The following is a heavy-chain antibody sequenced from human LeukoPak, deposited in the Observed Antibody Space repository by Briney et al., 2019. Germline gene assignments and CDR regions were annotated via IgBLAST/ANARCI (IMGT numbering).Heavy chain of an antibody. D-gene: IGHD3-16*01. CDR3: ARAPYVYSGHHDY. CDR1: GFTFSSYS. J-gene: IGHJ4*02. CDR2: ISSSSSYI. V-gene: IGHV3-21*01. Sequence: GGSQRLSCAASGFTFSSYSMNWVRQAPGKGLEWVSSISSSSSYIYYADSVKGRFTISRDNAKNSLYLQMNSLRAEDTAVYYCARAPYVYSGHHDYWGQGTLVTVSS.